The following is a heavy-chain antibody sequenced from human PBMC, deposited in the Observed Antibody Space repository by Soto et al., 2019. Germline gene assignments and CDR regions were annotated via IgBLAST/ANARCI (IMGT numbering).Heavy chain of an antibody. CDR3: ARVGRPHAGILLPIYYFDH. D-gene: IGHD2-15*01. V-gene: IGHV4-61*01. J-gene: IGHJ4*02. CDR1: GGSVSSSNNY. Sequence: SETLSLTCTVSGGSVSSSNNYWGWVRHRPGKGLDWVGYVYYSGSTYYNPSLKSQVTISVDTSKNQFSLNLSSVTAADAVVYYCARVGRPHAGILLPIYYFDHWGPGTLVTVSS. CDR2: VYYSGST.